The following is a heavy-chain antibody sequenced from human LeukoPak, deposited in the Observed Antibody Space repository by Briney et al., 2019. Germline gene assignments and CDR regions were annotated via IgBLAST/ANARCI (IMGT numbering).Heavy chain of an antibody. Sequence: SETLSLTCTVSGGSISSSSYYWGWIRQPPGKGLEWIGSIYCRSTYYNPSLKSRVTISVDTSKNQFSLKLSSLTAADTAVYYCARGVTMIVVVIHDWYFDLWGRGTLVTVSS. CDR3: ARGVTMIVVVIHDWYFDL. D-gene: IGHD3-22*01. V-gene: IGHV4-39*01. J-gene: IGHJ2*01. CDR2: IYCRST. CDR1: GGSISSSSYY.